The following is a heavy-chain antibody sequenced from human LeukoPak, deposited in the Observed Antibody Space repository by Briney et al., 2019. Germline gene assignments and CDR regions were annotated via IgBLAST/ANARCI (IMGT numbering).Heavy chain of an antibody. V-gene: IGHV3-48*01. J-gene: IGHJ3*02. CDR1: GFTFSSYS. D-gene: IGHD3-9*01. CDR3: ASVRLRYFDWLARRGSAFDI. CDR2: ISSSSSTI. Sequence: GGSLRLSCAASGFTFSSYSMNWVRQAPGKGLEWVSYISSSSSTIYYADSVKGRFTISKDNAKNSLYLQMNSLRAEDTAVYYCASVRLRYFDWLARRGSAFDIWGQGTMVTVSS.